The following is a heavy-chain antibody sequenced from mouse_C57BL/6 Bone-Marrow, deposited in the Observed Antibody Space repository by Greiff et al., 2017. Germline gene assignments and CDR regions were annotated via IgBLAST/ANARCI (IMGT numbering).Heavy chain of an antibody. CDR2: IDPSDSYI. J-gene: IGHJ1*03. D-gene: IGHD1-1*01. CDR1: GYTFTSYW. V-gene: IGHV1-69*01. CDR3: ARAGYYYGSSYWYLDD. Sequence: QVQLQQPGAELVMPGASVKLSCKASGYTFTSYWMHWVKQRPGQGLEWIGEIDPSDSYINYNQKFKGKSTLTVDKSSSTAYMQHSSLTSEDSAGYYGARAGYYYGSSYWYLDDWGTGTTVTVSS.